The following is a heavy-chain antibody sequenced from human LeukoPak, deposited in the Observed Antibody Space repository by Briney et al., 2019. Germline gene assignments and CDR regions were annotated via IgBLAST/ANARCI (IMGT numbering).Heavy chain of an antibody. D-gene: IGHD2-8*01. Sequence: GGSLRLSCAASGFTFSSYGMHWVRQAPGKGLEWVAVISYDGSNKYYADSVKGRFTISRDNSKNTLYLQMNSLRAEDTAVYYCAKDPVYCTNGVCYTRGYMDVWGKGTTVTVSS. J-gene: IGHJ6*03. V-gene: IGHV3-30*18. CDR3: AKDPVYCTNGVCYTRGYMDV. CDR1: GFTFSSYG. CDR2: ISYDGSNK.